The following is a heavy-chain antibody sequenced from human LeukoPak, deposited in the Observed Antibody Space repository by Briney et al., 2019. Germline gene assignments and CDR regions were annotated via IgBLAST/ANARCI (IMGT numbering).Heavy chain of an antibody. CDR3: ARDYYYDTSGYPYY. CDR1: GYTFTGYY. V-gene: IGHV1-2*02. Sequence: ASVKVSCKASGYTFTGYYMHWVRQAPGQGLEWMGWINPNSGGTKYAQKFQGRVTMTRDTSFSTAYTELSRLRSDDTAVYYCARDYYYDTSGYPYYWGQGTLVTVSS. J-gene: IGHJ4*02. D-gene: IGHD3-22*01. CDR2: INPNSGGT.